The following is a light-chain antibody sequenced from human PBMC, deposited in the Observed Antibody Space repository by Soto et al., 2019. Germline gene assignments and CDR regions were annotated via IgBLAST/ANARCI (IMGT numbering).Light chain of an antibody. J-gene: IGKJ2*01. Sequence: IQLTQSPSSVSASVGDRVTITCRASQRIDTWLAWYQQKPGKAPNLLIYGASNLQSWVPSRFSGSGSGTDFILTISSLQPEDFATYYCQQSNTFPYTFGQGTKLEL. CDR3: QQSNTFPYT. V-gene: IGKV1-12*01. CDR2: GAS. CDR1: QRIDTW.